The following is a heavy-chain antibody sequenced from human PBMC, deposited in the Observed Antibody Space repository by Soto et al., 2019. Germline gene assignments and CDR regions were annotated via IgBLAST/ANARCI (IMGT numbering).Heavy chain of an antibody. V-gene: IGHV1-18*01. CDR2: ISAYNGNT. J-gene: IGHJ4*02. D-gene: IGHD7-27*01. CDR3: ARVAFEGQALGYFDY. CDR1: GYTFTSYG. Sequence: ASVKVSCKASGYTFTSYGISWVRQAPGQGLEWMGWISAYNGNTNYAQKLQGRVTMTTDTSTSTAYMELRSLRSDDTAVYYCARVAFEGQALGYFDYWGQGTLVTVSS.